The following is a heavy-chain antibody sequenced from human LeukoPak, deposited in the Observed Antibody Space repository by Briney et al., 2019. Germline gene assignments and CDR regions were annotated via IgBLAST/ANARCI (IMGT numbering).Heavy chain of an antibody. D-gene: IGHD2-15*01. J-gene: IGHJ6*02. V-gene: IGHV1-18*01. Sequence: ASVKVSCKTSGYTFGDYGISWVRQAPGQGLEWMGWISGHNGKTKFAREFQGRLTLTTEKSTSTVYMELTSLRPDDTAVFYCAREGDCSGGSCSSPVYYYYYGMDVWGQGTTVTVSS. CDR3: AREGDCSGGSCSSPVYYYYYGMDV. CDR1: GYTFGDYG. CDR2: ISGHNGKT.